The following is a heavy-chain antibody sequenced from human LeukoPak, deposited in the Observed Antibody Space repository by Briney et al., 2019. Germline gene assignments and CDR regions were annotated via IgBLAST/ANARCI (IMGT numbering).Heavy chain of an antibody. CDR1: GYTFTAHH. Sequence: SVKVSCKASGYTFTAHHIHWVRQAPGQGLEWMGWINPNSGGTNYAQKFQGRVTMTRDTSISTAYMELSRLRSDDTAVYYCARPNRQLEPPFGYWGQGTLVTVSS. CDR2: INPNSGGT. J-gene: IGHJ4*02. V-gene: IGHV1-2*02. CDR3: ARPNRQLEPPFGY. D-gene: IGHD1-1*01.